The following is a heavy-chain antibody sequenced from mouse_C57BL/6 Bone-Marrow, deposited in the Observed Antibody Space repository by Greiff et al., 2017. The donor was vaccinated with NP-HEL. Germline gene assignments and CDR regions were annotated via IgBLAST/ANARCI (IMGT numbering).Heavy chain of an antibody. D-gene: IGHD1-1*01. CDR1: GFTFSDYY. CDR2: ISNGGGST. CDR3: ARGGFYYGSSLAY. Sequence: EVQLVESGGGLVQPGGSLKLSCAASGFTFSDYYMYWVRQTPEQRLEWVAYISNGGGSTYYPDTVKGRFTISRDNAKNTLYLQMSRLTSEDTAMYYCARGGFYYGSSLAYWGQGTLVTVSA. V-gene: IGHV5-12*01. J-gene: IGHJ3*01.